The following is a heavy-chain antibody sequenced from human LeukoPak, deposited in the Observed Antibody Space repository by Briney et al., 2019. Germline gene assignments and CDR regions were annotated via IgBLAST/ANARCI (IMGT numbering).Heavy chain of an antibody. D-gene: IGHD7-27*01. CDR1: GGSISSSSYY. V-gene: IGHV4-39*01. Sequence: SETLSLTCTVSGGSISSSSYYWGWIRQPPGKGLEWIGSIYYSGSTYYNPSLKSRVTISVDTSKNQFSLKLSSVTGADTAVYYCARGANWGFGWGQGALVTVSS. CDR3: ARGANWGFG. CDR2: IYYSGST. J-gene: IGHJ4*02.